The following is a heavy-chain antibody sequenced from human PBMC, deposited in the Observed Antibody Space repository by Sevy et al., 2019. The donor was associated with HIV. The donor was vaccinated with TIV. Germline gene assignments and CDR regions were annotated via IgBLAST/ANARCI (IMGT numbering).Heavy chain of an antibody. J-gene: IGHJ2*01. D-gene: IGHD3-3*01. Sequence: GGSLRLSCAASGFTFSNYALSWVRQAPGKGLEWVSTIIGGGGSTYYSDSVKGRFTISRDNCKNTLYLQMNSLKVEDTAVYFCARGNSDFWSGFRYFDLWGRGTLVTVSS. V-gene: IGHV3-23*01. CDR1: GFTFSNYA. CDR3: ARGNSDFWSGFRYFDL. CDR2: IIGGGGST.